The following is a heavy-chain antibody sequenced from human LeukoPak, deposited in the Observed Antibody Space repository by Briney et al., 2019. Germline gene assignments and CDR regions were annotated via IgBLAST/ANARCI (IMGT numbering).Heavy chain of an antibody. CDR2: ISNGNT. V-gene: IGHV4-59*11. D-gene: IGHD5-18*01. CDR3: ARDKAHSYGRYFDP. CDR1: GFAFSGRE. Sequence: GSLRLSCSASGFAFSGREMAWVRQAPGKGLEWLGHISNGNTDYNPSLKSRVTISVDTSKNQFSLKLTSVTAADTAVYYCARDKAHSYGRYFDPWGQGALVTVSS. J-gene: IGHJ5*02.